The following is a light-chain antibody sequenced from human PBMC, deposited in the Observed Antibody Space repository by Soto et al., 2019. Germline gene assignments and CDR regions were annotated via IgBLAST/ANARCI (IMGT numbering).Light chain of an antibody. CDR2: AAS. CDR1: QGIDNY. V-gene: IGKV1-27*01. Sequence: DIQMTQSPSSLSASVGDRVTFTCRASQGIDNYLAWFQEKPGKVPKLLIYAASTLRSGVPSRFSGSGSGTDFTLTISSLQPEDVAIYYCQKYDSAPRTFGQGTNVEV. CDR3: QKYDSAPRT. J-gene: IGKJ1*01.